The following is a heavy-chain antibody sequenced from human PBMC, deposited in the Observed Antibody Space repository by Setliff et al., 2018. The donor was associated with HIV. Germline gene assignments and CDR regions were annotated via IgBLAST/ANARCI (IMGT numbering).Heavy chain of an antibody. D-gene: IGHD3-10*01. Sequence: ASVKVSCKASGGTFSSYAISWVRQAPGQGLEWMGGISGYSGNTSYAQKIQGRVTMTTDTSTSTAYMELRSLRSDDTAVYFCAREAGAHYYYYGMDVWGQGTTVTVSS. CDR3: AREAGAHYYYYGMDV. CDR1: GGTFSSYA. CDR2: ISGYSGNT. J-gene: IGHJ6*02. V-gene: IGHV1-18*01.